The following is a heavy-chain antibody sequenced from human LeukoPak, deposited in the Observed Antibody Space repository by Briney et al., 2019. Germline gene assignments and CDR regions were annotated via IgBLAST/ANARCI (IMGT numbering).Heavy chain of an antibody. CDR3: ARASSGYFHSENFDY. Sequence: YPSETLSLTCTVSGGSISGSSYYWGWIRQPPGKGLEWIGSIYYSGSTYYNPSLESRVTISVDTSKNQFSLKLNSVTATDTAVYYCARASSGYFHSENFDYWGQGTLVTVSS. D-gene: IGHD3-22*01. V-gene: IGHV4-39*02. CDR1: GGSISGSSYY. CDR2: IYYSGST. J-gene: IGHJ4*02.